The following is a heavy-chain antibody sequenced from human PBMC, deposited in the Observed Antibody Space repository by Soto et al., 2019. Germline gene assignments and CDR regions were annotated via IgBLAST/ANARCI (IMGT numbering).Heavy chain of an antibody. CDR2: SKHGGGT. V-gene: IGHV4-34*01. CDR3: ARTDRVTADWFDP. CDR1: GESFIGYY. D-gene: IGHD2-21*02. Sequence: QVHLQQWGAGLLKPSETLSLTCAVYGESFIGYYWSGIRQSPGKGLEWNGESKHGGGTNYNPSLTSRGTISIDTSKTQFSLKLTSVTAADTSVYYCARTDRVTADWFDPWGQGTLVTVSS. J-gene: IGHJ5*02.